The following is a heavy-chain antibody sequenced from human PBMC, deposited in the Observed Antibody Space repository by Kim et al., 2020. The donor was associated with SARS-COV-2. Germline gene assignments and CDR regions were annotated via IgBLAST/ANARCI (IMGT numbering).Heavy chain of an antibody. D-gene: IGHD3-10*01. Sequence: GGSLRLSCAASGFTFSSYAMSWVRQAPGKGLEWVSAISGSGGSTYYADSVKGRFTISRDNSKNTLYLQMNSLRAEDTAVYYCAKTEGSGHFYYYGSGSYLGYWGQGTLVTVSS. CDR1: GFTFSSYA. CDR2: ISGSGGST. V-gene: IGHV3-23*01. CDR3: AKTEGSGHFYYYGSGSYLGY. J-gene: IGHJ4*02.